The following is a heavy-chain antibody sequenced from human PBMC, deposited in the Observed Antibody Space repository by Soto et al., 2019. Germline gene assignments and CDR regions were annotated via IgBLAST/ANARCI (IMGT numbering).Heavy chain of an antibody. D-gene: IGHD5-12*01. CDR3: ARVISGYDLWKYYYCMVG. J-gene: IGHJ6*02. CDR1: GGTFSSYA. V-gene: IGHV1-69*01. Sequence: QVQLVQSGAELKKPGSSVKVSCKASGGTFSSYAISWVRQAPGQGLEWMGGIIPICGTANYAQKLQGGVTITTDDSTSTACMVLRSLRSEATAVYYCARVISGYDLWKYYYCMVGWGQVTMVTASS. CDR2: IIPICGTA.